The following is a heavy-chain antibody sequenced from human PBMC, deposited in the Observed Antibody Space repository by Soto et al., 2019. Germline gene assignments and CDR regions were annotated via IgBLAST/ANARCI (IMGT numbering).Heavy chain of an antibody. CDR2: ISYDGSNK. J-gene: IGHJ6*02. D-gene: IGHD2-15*01. Sequence: GGSLRLSCAASGFTFSSYGMHWVRQAPGKGLEWVAVISYDGSNKYCADSVKGRFAISRDNSKNTLYLQMNSLRAEDTAVYYCAKDLGVVVVGEPGVWGHGTTVTVSS. V-gene: IGHV3-30*18. CDR1: GFTFSSYG. CDR3: AKDLGVVVVGEPGV.